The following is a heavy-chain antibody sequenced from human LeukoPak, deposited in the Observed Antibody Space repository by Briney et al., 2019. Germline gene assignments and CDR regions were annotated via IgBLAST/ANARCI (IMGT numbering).Heavy chain of an antibody. V-gene: IGHV3-49*04. J-gene: IGHJ4*02. CDR3: AKGGGATDY. CDR1: GFSFGDYG. D-gene: IGHD1-26*01. CDR2: IRRETNGGTT. Sequence: PGGSLRLSCTASGFSFGDYGLNWVRQAPGKGLEWVSFIRRETNGGTTEYAASVKGRFSMSRDDSKSIAYLQMNSLKAEDTAVYYCAKGGGATDYWGQGTLVTVSS.